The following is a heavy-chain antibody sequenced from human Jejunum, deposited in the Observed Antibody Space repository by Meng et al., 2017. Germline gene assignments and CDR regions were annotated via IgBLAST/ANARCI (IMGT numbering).Heavy chain of an antibody. V-gene: IGHV3-23*01. CDR2: ISSGGIT. CDR1: GFSFRSYA. D-gene: IGHD1-26*01. CDR3: AKRLYSGTYYCLAS. J-gene: IGHJ5*02. Sequence: GESLKISCAASGFSFRSYAMSWVRQAPGKGLEWVSSISSGGITDYADSVKGRFTISRDNSNNSLYLQMNSLRAEDTAVYYCAKRLYSGTYYCLASWGQGNQV.